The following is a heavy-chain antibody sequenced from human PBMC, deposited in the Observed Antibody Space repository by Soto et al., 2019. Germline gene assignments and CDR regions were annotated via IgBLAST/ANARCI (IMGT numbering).Heavy chain of an antibody. CDR3: ARDAVGSTPSVAF. CDR2: VTPIIDRA. J-gene: IGHJ4*02. Sequence: QVQLVQSGPGVKKPGSPVRVSCRASGVGFTLHIASGPRQAPEKGLEWMERVTPIIDRANYARKFQGRVTITADQSTCTASLKLSGLTSEDTAVYFCARDAVGSTPSVAFWGQGALVTVSS. CDR1: GVGFTLHI. V-gene: IGHV1-69*08. D-gene: IGHD1-26*01.